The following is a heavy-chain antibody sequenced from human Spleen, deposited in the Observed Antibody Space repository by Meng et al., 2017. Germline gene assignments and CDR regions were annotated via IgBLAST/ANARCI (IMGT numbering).Heavy chain of an antibody. J-gene: IGHJ6*02. D-gene: IGHD6-19*01. CDR3: ARDQRVAVAAFIYYYYGMDV. CDR2: IYSSGST. CDR1: GGSISSGSYY. V-gene: IGHV4-61*01. Sequence: SETLSLTCTVSGGSISSGSYYWTWIRQPPGKGLEWVAYIYSSGSTNYNPSLKSRVTISVDTSKNQFSLKLSSVTAADTAVYYCARDQRVAVAAFIYYYYGMDVWGQGTTVTVSS.